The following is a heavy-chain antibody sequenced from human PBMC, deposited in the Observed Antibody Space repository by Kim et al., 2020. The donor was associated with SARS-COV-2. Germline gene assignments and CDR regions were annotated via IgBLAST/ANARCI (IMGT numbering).Heavy chain of an antibody. CDR2: IRSKANSYAT. CDR3: TSNWYCSSTSCYLPGDYYGSGSYSDY. V-gene: IGHV3-73*01. D-gene: IGHD2-2*01. Sequence: GGSLRLSCAASGFTFSGSAMHWVRQASGKGLEWVGRIRSKANSYATAYAASVKGRFTISRDDSKNTAYLQMNSLKTEDTAVYYCTSNWYCSSTSCYLPGDYYGSGSYSDYWGQGTLVTVSS. CDR1: GFTFSGSA. J-gene: IGHJ4*02.